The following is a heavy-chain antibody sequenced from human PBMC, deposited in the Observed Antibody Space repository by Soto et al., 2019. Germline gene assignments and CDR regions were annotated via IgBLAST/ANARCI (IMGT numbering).Heavy chain of an antibody. CDR2: IYYSGNT. Sequence: SEPLSLTCTVSGGSISSHYWRWIRQPPGKGLEWIGYIYYSGNTNYNPSLKSRVTISVDTSKNQFSLKLSSVTAADTAVYYCARRWGRSFDYWGQGTLVTVSS. J-gene: IGHJ4*02. D-gene: IGHD2-15*01. V-gene: IGHV4-59*08. CDR3: ARRWGRSFDY. CDR1: GGSISSHY.